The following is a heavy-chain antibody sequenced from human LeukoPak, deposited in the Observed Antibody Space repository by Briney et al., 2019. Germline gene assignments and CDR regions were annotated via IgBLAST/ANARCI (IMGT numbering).Heavy chain of an antibody. Sequence: GGSLRLSCAASGFTFSSYAIHWVRQAPGKGLEWVAVISYDGSNKYYADSVKGRFTISRDNTKNTLYLQMNSLRADDTAVYYCARGQRAHVEWYYYMDVWGKGTTVTVSS. CDR2: ISYDGSNK. V-gene: IGHV3-30*04. D-gene: IGHD1-26*01. J-gene: IGHJ6*03. CDR3: ARGQRAHVEWYYYMDV. CDR1: GFTFSSYA.